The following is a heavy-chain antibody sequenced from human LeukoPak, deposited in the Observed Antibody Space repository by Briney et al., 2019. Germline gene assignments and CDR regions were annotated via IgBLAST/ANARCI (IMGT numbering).Heavy chain of an antibody. J-gene: IGHJ4*02. CDR2: IYPGDSDV. Sequence: GESLKISFKASGYSFATYWIGWVRQMPGKGLEWMGMIYPGDSDVRYSPSFQGQVTMSADKSINTAYLQWGSLKASDTAIYYCARRYSTGYSYYLDYWGQGTLVTVPS. CDR1: GYSFATYW. V-gene: IGHV5-51*01. D-gene: IGHD3-22*01. CDR3: ARRYSTGYSYYLDY.